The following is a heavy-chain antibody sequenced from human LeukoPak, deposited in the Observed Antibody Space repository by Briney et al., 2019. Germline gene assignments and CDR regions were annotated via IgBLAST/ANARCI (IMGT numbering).Heavy chain of an antibody. Sequence: SETLSLTCIVSGGSISGYYWSWIRQPAGKGLEWIGRIYTSGSSNYNPSLKSRVTMSVDTSKNQFSLRLSSVTAADTAVYYCAREGLAATGRPLDYWGQGTLVTVS. D-gene: IGHD6-13*01. CDR1: GGSISGYY. CDR3: AREGLAATGRPLDY. J-gene: IGHJ4*02. CDR2: IYTSGSS. V-gene: IGHV4-4*07.